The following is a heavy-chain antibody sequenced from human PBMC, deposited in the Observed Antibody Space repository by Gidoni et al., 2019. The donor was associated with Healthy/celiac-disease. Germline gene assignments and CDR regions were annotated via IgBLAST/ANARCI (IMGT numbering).Heavy chain of an antibody. CDR1: GYPLSSYG. CDR2: ISAYNGNT. Sequence: QVQLVQSGAAVKKPGASVKVSRKASGYPLSSYGFTWVRQAPGQGLEWMGWISAYNGNTNYAQKLQGRVTMTTDTSTSTAYMELRSLRSDDTAVYYCARDLSPSYGSGSPPGSAFHYWGQGTLVTVSS. D-gene: IGHD3-10*01. J-gene: IGHJ4*02. V-gene: IGHV1-18*01. CDR3: ARDLSPSYGSGSPPGSAFHY.